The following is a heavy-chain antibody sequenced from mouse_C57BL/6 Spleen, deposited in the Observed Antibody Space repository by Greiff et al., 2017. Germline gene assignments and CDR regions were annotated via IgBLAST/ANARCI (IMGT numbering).Heavy chain of an antibody. Sequence: QVQLQQPGAELVKPGASVKVSCKASGYTFPSYWMHWVKQRPGQGLEWIGRIHPSDSDTNYNQKFKGKATLTVDKSSSTAYMQLSSLTSEDSAVYYCAIEGTYYYGSGFAYWGQGTLVTVSA. CDR3: AIEGTYYYGSGFAY. V-gene: IGHV1-74*01. J-gene: IGHJ3*01. D-gene: IGHD1-1*01. CDR2: IHPSDSDT. CDR1: GYTFPSYW.